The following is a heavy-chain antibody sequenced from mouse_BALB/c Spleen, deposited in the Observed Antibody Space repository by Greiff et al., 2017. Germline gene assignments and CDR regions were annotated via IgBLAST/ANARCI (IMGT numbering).Heavy chain of an antibody. Sequence: VQLQQSGPELVKPGASVKMSCKASGYTFTDYVISWVKQRTGQGLEWIGEIYPGSGSTYYNEKFKGKATLTADKSSNTAYMQLSSLTSEDSAVYFCARYDYDARYWYFDVWGAGTTVTVSS. CDR1: GYTFTDYV. CDR3: ARYDYDARYWYFDV. J-gene: IGHJ1*01. D-gene: IGHD2-4*01. CDR2: IYPGSGST. V-gene: IGHV1-81*01.